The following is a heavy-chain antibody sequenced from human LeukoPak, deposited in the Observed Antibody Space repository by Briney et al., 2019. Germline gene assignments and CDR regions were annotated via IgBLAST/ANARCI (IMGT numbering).Heavy chain of an antibody. J-gene: IGHJ4*02. CDR1: GFTFSSYA. Sequence: GGSLGLSCAASGFTFSSYAMSWVRQAPGKGLEWVSAISGSGGSTYYADSVKGRFTISRDNSKNTLYLQMNSLRAEDTAVYYCATDSDDILTGYYMDYWGQGTLVTVSS. CDR3: ATDSDDILTGYYMDY. D-gene: IGHD3-9*01. CDR2: ISGSGGST. V-gene: IGHV3-23*01.